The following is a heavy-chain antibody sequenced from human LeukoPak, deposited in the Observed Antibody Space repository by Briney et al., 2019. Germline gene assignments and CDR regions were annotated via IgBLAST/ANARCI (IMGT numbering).Heavy chain of an antibody. D-gene: IGHD1-7*01. Sequence: QSGGSLRLSCAASGFTFSGYAMHWVRQAPGKGLEWVAVISYDGSNKYYADSVKGRFTISRDNSKNTLYLQMNSLRAEDTAVYYCARGNFQTRRNSPSLVDYWGQGTLVTVSS. V-gene: IGHV3-30-3*01. CDR3: ARGNFQTRRNSPSLVDY. J-gene: IGHJ4*02. CDR1: GFTFSGYA. CDR2: ISYDGSNK.